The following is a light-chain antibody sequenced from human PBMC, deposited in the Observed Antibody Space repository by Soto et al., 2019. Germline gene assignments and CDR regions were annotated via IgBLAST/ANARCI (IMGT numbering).Light chain of an antibody. CDR3: QQRSNWPYT. Sequence: EIVLTQSPATLSLSPGERATLSCRASQSVSSYLAWYQQKPGQAPRLLIYDASNRATGIPARFGGSGSGTDFTLTIRNLEPEDFAVYYCQQRSNWPYTFGQGTKVEIK. J-gene: IGKJ2*01. CDR1: QSVSSY. V-gene: IGKV3-11*01. CDR2: DAS.